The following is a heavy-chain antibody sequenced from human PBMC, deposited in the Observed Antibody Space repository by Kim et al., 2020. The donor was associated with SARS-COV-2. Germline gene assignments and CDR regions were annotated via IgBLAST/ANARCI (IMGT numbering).Heavy chain of an antibody. CDR1: GFTFSSYA. CDR3: AKMRGYMVRGVIYFDY. D-gene: IGHD3-10*01. CDR2: ISGSGGST. Sequence: GGSLRLSCAASGFTFSSYAMSWVRQAPGKGLEWVSAISGSGGSTYYADSVKGRFTISRDNSKNTLYLQMNSLRAEDTAVYYCAKMRGYMVRGVIYFDYWGQGTLVTVSS. V-gene: IGHV3-23*01. J-gene: IGHJ4*02.